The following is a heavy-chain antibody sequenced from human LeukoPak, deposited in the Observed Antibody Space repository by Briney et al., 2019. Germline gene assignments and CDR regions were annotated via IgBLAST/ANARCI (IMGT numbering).Heavy chain of an antibody. CDR2: IKTDGSNT. CDR3: AKDGDDYIWGSYRQDAFDI. Sequence: PGGSLRLSCAASGFTFSNYWMHWVRQAPGKGLVWVSRIKTDGSNTDYADSVKGRFTISRDNAKNTMYLQMNSLRAEDTAVYYCAKDGDDYIWGSYRQDAFDIWGQGTMVTVSS. CDR1: GFTFSNYW. V-gene: IGHV3-74*01. J-gene: IGHJ3*02. D-gene: IGHD3-16*02.